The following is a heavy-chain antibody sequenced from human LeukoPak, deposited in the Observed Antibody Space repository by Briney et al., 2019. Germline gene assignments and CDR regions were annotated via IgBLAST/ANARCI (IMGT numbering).Heavy chain of an antibody. CDR3: ARLAWFGDPRADY. CDR1: GYSITSYW. V-gene: IGHV5-51*01. D-gene: IGHD3-10*01. Sequence: GESLKISCNASGYSITSYWIGWVRQLPGEGLEWMGIIYHGDSDTRYSPSFQGQVTISADKSISTAYLQWSSLKASDTAMYYCARLAWFGDPRADYWGQGTLVTVSS. CDR2: IYHGDSDT. J-gene: IGHJ4*02.